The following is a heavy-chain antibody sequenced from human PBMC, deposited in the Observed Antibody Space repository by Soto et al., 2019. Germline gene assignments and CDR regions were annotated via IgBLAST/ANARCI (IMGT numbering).Heavy chain of an antibody. V-gene: IGHV1-69*01. J-gene: IGHJ4*02. CDR1: GGTFSTFG. D-gene: IGHD3-16*01. CDR2: IIPFFGTA. Sequence: QVQLVQSGAGVKKTGSSVKVSCKTSGGTFSTFGISWVRQAPGQGLEWMGGIIPFFGTAEYSQKFEDRITITADESTNTVYMDLRSLTSEDTAIYYCARTAPMDAGDKYYYDFWGQGALVTVSS. CDR3: ARTAPMDAGDKYYYDF.